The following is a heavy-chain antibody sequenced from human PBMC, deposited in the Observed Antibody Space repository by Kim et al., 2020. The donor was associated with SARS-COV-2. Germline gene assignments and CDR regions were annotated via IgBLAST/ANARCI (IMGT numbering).Heavy chain of an antibody. J-gene: IGHJ4*02. CDR3: AGGHPLDY. V-gene: IGHV4-31*03. CDR2: ISYSGNS. CDR1: GGSIRSGGKF. Sequence: SETLSLTCSVSGGSIRSGGKFWTWIRQHPAKGLESIGYISYSGNSHYSPSPRGRFSLPLQRLGNQFSLDLTSVLPPAPAVFYFAGGHPLDYWGQETLVT.